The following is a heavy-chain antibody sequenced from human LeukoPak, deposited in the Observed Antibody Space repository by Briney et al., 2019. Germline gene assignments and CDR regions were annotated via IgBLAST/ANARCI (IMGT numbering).Heavy chain of an antibody. V-gene: IGHV6-1*01. Sequence: SQTLSLTCAISGDSVSSNSAAWNWIRQSPSRGLEWLGRTYYRSKWYNDYAVSVKSRITINPDTSKNQFSLQLNSVTPEDTAVYYCAKDQGSGTHYKGFFHYWGQGTLVTVSS. CDR1: GDSVSSNSAA. D-gene: IGHD3-10*01. CDR3: AKDQGSGTHYKGFFHY. J-gene: IGHJ4*02. CDR2: TYYRSKWYN.